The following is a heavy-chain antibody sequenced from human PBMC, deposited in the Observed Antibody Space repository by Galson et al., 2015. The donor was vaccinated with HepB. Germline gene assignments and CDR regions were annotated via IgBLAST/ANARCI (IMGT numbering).Heavy chain of an antibody. CDR2: IQSNTDGGTT. CDR1: GFAFSNAW. CDR3: TTASATTAGNDAFDI. V-gene: IGHV3-15*01. Sequence: SLRLSCAASGFAFSNAWMSWVRQAPGKGLEWVGRIQSNTDGGTTDYAAPVKGRFTISRDDSKNTLYLQMNSLKTEDTAVYYCTTASATTAGNDAFDIWGQGTMVTVSS. D-gene: IGHD4-17*01. J-gene: IGHJ3*02.